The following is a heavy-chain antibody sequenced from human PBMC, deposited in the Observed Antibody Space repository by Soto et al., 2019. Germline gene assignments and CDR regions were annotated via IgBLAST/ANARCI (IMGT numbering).Heavy chain of an antibody. Sequence: QVQLQESGPGLVKPSQTLSLTCTVSGGSISSGDYYWSWIRQPPGKGLEWIGYIYYSGSTYYNPSLKSRVTVSVDTATNQFSLKLSSVTAADTAVYYCAAETEGYGSGGSCYPGIFDYWGQGTLVTVSS. CDR2: IYYSGST. J-gene: IGHJ4*02. V-gene: IGHV4-30-4*01. CDR1: GGSISSGDYY. CDR3: AAETEGYGSGGSCYPGIFDY. D-gene: IGHD2-15*01.